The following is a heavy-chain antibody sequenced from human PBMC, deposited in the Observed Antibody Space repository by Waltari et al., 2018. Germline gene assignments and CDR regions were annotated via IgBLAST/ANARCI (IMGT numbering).Heavy chain of an antibody. V-gene: IGHV5-10-1*03. Sequence: EVQLVQSGAEVKKPGESLRISCKGSGFSFSSYWISWVRQMPGKGLGWMGSFDPSESYTNYSPSFQGHVTMSVDMSISTAYLQWSSLKAPDTAMYYCARGTDYGKPFDYWGQGTLVTVSS. CDR1: GFSFSSYW. CDR2: FDPSESYT. J-gene: IGHJ4*02. CDR3: ARGTDYGKPFDY. D-gene: IGHD4-17*01.